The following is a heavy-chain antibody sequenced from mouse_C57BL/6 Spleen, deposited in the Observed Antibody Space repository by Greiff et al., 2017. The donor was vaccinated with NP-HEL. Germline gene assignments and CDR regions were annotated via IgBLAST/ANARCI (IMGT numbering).Heavy chain of an antibody. J-gene: IGHJ2*01. CDR2: LDPSDSYT. V-gene: IGHV1-69*01. CDR3: ARKAHYFLDY. CDR1: GYTFTSYW. D-gene: IGHD1-2*01. Sequence: VQLQQSGAELVMPGASVKLSCKASGYTFTSYWMHWVKQRPGQGLEWIGELDPSDSYTNYNQKFKGKSTLTVDKSSSTAYMQLSSLTSEDSAVYYCARKAHYFLDYWGQGTTLTVSS.